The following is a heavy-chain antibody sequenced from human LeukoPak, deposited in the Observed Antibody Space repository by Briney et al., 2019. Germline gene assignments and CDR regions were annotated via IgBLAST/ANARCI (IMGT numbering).Heavy chain of an antibody. CDR1: GFTFSNAW. CDR3: TTDGHSGSYTHS. J-gene: IGHJ4*02. Sequence: GGSLRLSCAASGFTFSNAWLNWVRQAPGKGLEWVGRIKSRTDGGTTDYAAPVKAIFTISREDSKNTLYLQMNSQKTEETAVYYCTTDGHSGSYTHSWGQGTLVTVSS. V-gene: IGHV3-15*07. CDR2: IKSRTDGGTT. D-gene: IGHD1-26*01.